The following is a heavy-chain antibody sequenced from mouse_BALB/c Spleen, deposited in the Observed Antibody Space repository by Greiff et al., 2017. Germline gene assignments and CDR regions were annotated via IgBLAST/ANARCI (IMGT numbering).Heavy chain of an antibody. CDR1: GYTFTDYE. Sequence: QVQLKESGAELVRPGASVTLSCKASGYTFTDYEMHWVKQTPVHGLEWIGAIDPETGGTAYNQKFKGKATLTADKSSSTAYMELRSLTSEDSAVYYCTRRYYGNYMDYWGQGTSVTVSS. V-gene: IGHV1-15*01. D-gene: IGHD2-1*01. J-gene: IGHJ4*01. CDR3: TRRYYGNYMDY. CDR2: IDPETGGT.